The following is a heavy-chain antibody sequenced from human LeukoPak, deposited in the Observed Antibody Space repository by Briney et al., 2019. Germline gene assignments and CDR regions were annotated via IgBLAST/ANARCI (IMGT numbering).Heavy chain of an antibody. V-gene: IGHV4-59*08. CDR3: ARQMYSGTLGY. CDR2: IYYSGST. J-gene: IGHJ4*02. Sequence: SETLSLTLPVSGGSISSYLWSWLRQPPGKAPEWIGYIYYSGSTNYKPSLKSRGTISVDTSKNQFSLKLSSMTAADTAVYYCARQMYSGTLGYWGPGTLVIVSS. CDR1: GGSISSYL. D-gene: IGHD1-1*01.